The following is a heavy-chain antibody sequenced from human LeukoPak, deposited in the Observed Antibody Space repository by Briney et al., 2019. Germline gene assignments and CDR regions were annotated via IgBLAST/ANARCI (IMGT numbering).Heavy chain of an antibody. CDR2: IYYSGST. Sequence: SETLSLTCTVSGGSISTYYWSWIRQPPGKGLEWIGYIYYSGSTNYNPSLKSRVTISVDTSRNQFSLKLSSVTAADTALYYCARGPISAVAGGFDYWGQGTLVTVSS. D-gene: IGHD6-19*01. J-gene: IGHJ4*02. CDR1: GGSISTYY. V-gene: IGHV4-59*01. CDR3: ARGPISAVAGGFDY.